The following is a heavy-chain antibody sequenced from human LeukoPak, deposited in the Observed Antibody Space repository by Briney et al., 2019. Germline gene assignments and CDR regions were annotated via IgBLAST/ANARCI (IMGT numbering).Heavy chain of an antibody. Sequence: GGSLRLSFAASGFTFDDYAMHWVRQAPGKGLEWVSLISWDGGSTYYADSVKGRFTISRDNSKNSLYLRMNSLRAEDTALYYCAKDQEIGSSGSYFDYWGQGTLVTVSS. J-gene: IGHJ4*02. CDR1: GFTFDDYA. V-gene: IGHV3-43D*03. CDR3: AKDQEIGSSGSYFDY. CDR2: ISWDGGST. D-gene: IGHD1-26*01.